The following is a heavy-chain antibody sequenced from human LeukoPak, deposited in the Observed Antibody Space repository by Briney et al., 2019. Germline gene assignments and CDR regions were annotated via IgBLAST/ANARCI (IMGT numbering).Heavy chain of an antibody. D-gene: IGHD4-23*01. J-gene: IGHJ4*02. Sequence: SETLSLTCTVSGYSINSGYYWSWIRQPPGKGLEWIGYIYYSGSTYYNPSLKSRVTISVDTSKKQFSLKLSSVTAADTAVYYCARGTTVVAPDHWGQGTLVTVSS. CDR2: IYYSGST. CDR3: ARGTTVVAPDH. V-gene: IGHV4-30-4*01. CDR1: GYSINSGYY.